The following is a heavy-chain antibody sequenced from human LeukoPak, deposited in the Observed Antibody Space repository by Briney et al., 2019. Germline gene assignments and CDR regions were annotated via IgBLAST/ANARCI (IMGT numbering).Heavy chain of an antibody. Sequence: GGSLRLSCVASGFTFSTYGMNWVRQAPGKGLEWVSYISSSSETIYYADSVKGRFTISRDNSKNTLSLQMNSLRGEDAAVYYCAKPSGSYDYFDYWGQGTLVTVSS. J-gene: IGHJ4*02. CDR3: AKPSGSYDYFDY. CDR1: GFTFSTYG. CDR2: ISSSSETI. V-gene: IGHV3-48*01. D-gene: IGHD1-26*01.